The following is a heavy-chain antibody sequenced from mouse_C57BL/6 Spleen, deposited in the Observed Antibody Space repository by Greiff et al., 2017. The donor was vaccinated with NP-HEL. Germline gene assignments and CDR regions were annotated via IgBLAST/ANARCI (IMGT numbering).Heavy chain of an antibody. D-gene: IGHD2-4*01. J-gene: IGHJ3*01. CDR1: GYTFTSYG. CDR3: ARDYDYARGAWFAY. Sequence: QVQLKQSGAELARPGASVKLSCKASGYTFTSYGISWVKQRTGQGLEWIGEIYPRSGNTYYNEKFKGKATLTADKSSSTAYMELRSLTSEDSAVYFCARDYDYARGAWFAYWGQGTLVTVSA. V-gene: IGHV1-81*01. CDR2: IYPRSGNT.